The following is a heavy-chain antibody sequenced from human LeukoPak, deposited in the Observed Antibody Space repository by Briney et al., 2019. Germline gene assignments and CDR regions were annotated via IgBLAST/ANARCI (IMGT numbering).Heavy chain of an antibody. CDR1: GYTFTSYG. J-gene: IGHJ3*02. CDR2: ISAYNGNT. Sequence: ASVKVSCKASGYTFTSYGISWVRQAPGQGLEWMGWISAYNGNTNYAQKLQGRVTMTTDASTSTAYMELRSLRSDDTAVYYCARVREDHYDILTGYYRGREDAFDIWGQGTMVTVSS. CDR3: ARVREDHYDILTGYYRGREDAFDI. V-gene: IGHV1-18*01. D-gene: IGHD3-9*01.